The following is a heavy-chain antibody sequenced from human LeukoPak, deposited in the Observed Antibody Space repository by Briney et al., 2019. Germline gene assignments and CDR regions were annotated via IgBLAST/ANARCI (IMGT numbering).Heavy chain of an antibody. CDR1: GFTFSDYY. V-gene: IGHV3-11*01. CDR2: ISSSGITI. CDR3: ARARGYSYGYFDY. Sequence: GESLRLPCAASGFTFSDYYMRWIRQAPGKGLEWVSYISSSGITIYYADSMKGRFTISRDNAKNALYLQMNSLRGEDTAGYYCARARGYSYGYFDYWGQGTLVTVSS. D-gene: IGHD5-18*01. J-gene: IGHJ4*02.